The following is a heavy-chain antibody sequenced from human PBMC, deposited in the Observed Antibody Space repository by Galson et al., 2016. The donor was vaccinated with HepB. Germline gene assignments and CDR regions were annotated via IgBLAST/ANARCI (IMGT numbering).Heavy chain of an antibody. CDR3: AKDGSGGSAWVPFDY. CDR1: GFTFSSFA. D-gene: IGHD6-19*01. Sequence: SLRLSCAASGFTFSSFAMSWVRQAPGKGLEWVSAISANGGGTYYRDSVKGRFTISRDNSRNTVYMQIDSLRAEDTAVYYCAKDGSGGSAWVPFDYWGQGTLVTVSS. V-gene: IGHV3-23*01. J-gene: IGHJ4*02. CDR2: ISANGGGT.